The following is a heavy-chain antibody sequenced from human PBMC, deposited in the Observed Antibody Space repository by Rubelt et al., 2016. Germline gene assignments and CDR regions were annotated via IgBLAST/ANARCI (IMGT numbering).Heavy chain of an antibody. Sequence: KGLEWVAVIWYDGSNKYYADSVKGRFTISRDNSKNTLYLQTNSLRAEDTAVYYCAREKGQWLVHYWFDPWGQGTLVTVSS. CDR3: AREKGQWLVHYWFDP. V-gene: IGHV3-33*01. CDR2: IWYDGSNK. D-gene: IGHD6-19*01. J-gene: IGHJ5*02.